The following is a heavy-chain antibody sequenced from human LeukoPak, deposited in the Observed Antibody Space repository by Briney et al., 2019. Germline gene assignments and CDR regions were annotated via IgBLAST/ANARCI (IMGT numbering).Heavy chain of an antibody. D-gene: IGHD4-23*01. CDR2: IYFGGTT. V-gene: IGHV4-59*01. CDR3: ARHRSDTGGKKGVNWFDP. Sequence: PSETLSLTCSVSGGSIKNYYWSWIRQPPGKGLEWLGNIYFGGTTDYNSSLKSRLTISVDTFKNQLSLNLQSVTAAGTATYYCARHRSDTGGKKGVNWFDPWGQGTLVTVSS. J-gene: IGHJ5*02. CDR1: GGSIKNYY.